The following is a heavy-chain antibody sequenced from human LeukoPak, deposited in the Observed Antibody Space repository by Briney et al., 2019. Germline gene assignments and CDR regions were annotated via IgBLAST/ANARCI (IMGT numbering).Heavy chain of an antibody. CDR1: GYTFTSYA. CDR2: INAGNGNT. Sequence: ASVKVSCKASGYTFTSYAMHWVRQAPGQRLEWMGWINAGNGNTKYSQKFQGRVTITRDTSASTAYMELSSLRSEDTAVYYCARGVARFYSSSGVNWFDPWGQGTLVTVSS. J-gene: IGHJ5*02. V-gene: IGHV1-3*01. D-gene: IGHD6-6*01. CDR3: ARGVARFYSSSGVNWFDP.